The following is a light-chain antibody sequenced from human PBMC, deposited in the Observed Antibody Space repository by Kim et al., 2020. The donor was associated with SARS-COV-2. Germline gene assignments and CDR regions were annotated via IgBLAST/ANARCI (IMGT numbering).Light chain of an antibody. Sequence: EIVLTQSPGTLSLSPGERATLSCRASQSVSSSSLAWYQQKPGQAPRLLIYGASSRATGIPDRFSGSGSGTDFTLTISSLDPEDFAVFYCQQYGTSPPTFGQGTKVEIK. CDR3: QQYGTSPPT. J-gene: IGKJ1*01. CDR1: QSVSSSS. V-gene: IGKV3-20*01. CDR2: GAS.